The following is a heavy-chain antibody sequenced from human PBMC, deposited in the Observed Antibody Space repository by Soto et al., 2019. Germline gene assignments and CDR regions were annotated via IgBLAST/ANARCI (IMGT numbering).Heavy chain of an antibody. V-gene: IGHV1-18*01. CDR1: GYTFSSYS. Sequence: ASVKVSCKASGYTFSSYSISWVRQAPGQGLEWMGWISAYNGDTSYAQEVQGRVTLTTDTSTSTAYMELRSLRSDDTAVYYCARDHAGSGWFRFDYWGQ. D-gene: IGHD6-19*01. CDR3: ARDHAGSGWFRFDY. CDR2: ISAYNGDT. J-gene: IGHJ4*01.